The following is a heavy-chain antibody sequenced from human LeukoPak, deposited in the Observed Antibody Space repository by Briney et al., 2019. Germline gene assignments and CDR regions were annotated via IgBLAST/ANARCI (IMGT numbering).Heavy chain of an antibody. Sequence: PGGSLRLSCAASGFTFSSYSMNWVCQAPGKGLEWVSSISSSSSYIYYADSVKSRFTISRDNAKNSLYLQMNSLRAEDTAVYYCARDRLPGLTGYYSPFDYWGQGTLVTVSS. V-gene: IGHV3-21*01. J-gene: IGHJ4*02. D-gene: IGHD3-9*01. CDR2: ISSSSSYI. CDR1: GFTFSSYS. CDR3: ARDRLPGLTGYYSPFDY.